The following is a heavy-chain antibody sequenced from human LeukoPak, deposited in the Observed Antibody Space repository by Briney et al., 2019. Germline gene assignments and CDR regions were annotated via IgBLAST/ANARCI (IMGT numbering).Heavy chain of an antibody. D-gene: IGHD7-27*01. Sequence: GRSLRLSCAASGFTFSNYAMHWVRQAPGKGLEWVAVVSYDGSNKYYADSVKGRFTISRDNSKNTLYLQMNSLRAEDAAIYYCATIGDRRTGELYRIDYWGQGTLVTVSS. CDR3: ATIGDRRTGELYRIDY. J-gene: IGHJ4*02. V-gene: IGHV3-30-3*01. CDR1: GFTFSNYA. CDR2: VSYDGSNK.